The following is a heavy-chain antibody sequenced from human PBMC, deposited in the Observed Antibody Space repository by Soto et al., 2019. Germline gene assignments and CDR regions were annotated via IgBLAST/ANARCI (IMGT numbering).Heavy chain of an antibody. D-gene: IGHD4-4*01. CDR3: GRVTTTDGMDV. V-gene: IGHV3-13*01. CDR2: IGTAGDT. Sequence: EVQLVESGGGLVQPGGSLRLSCAASGFTFSSYDMHWVRQATGKGLEWVSAIGTAGDTYYPGSVKGRFTISGENAKNSVYLQMTSLRAAETAVYYCGRVTTTDGMDVWGQGTTVTVSS. CDR1: GFTFSSYD. J-gene: IGHJ6*02.